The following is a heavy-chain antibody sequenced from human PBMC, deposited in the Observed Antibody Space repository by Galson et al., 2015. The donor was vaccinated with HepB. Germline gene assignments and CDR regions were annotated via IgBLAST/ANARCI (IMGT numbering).Heavy chain of an antibody. V-gene: IGHV3-48*01. D-gene: IGHD6-6*01. Sequence: SLRLSCAASGFTFSSYSMNWVRQAPGKGLEWVSYISSSSSTIYYADSVKGRFTISRDNAKNSLYLQMNSLRAEDTAVYYCARKAARPLNWFDPWGQGTMVTVSS. CDR2: ISSSSSTI. CDR3: ARKAARPLNWFDP. J-gene: IGHJ3*01. CDR1: GFTFSSYS.